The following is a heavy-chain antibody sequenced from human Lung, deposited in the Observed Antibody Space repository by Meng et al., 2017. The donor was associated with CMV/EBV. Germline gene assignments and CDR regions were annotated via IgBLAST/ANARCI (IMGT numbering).Heavy chain of an antibody. D-gene: IGHD5-24*01. J-gene: IGHJ4*02. V-gene: IGHV7-4-1*02. CDR2: INTNTGNP. Sequence: QVQVVQAGSELKRPGASVKVSRTASGYTFTRYAMNWVRQAPGQGLEWMGWINTNTGNPTYAQGFTGRFVFSLDTSVSTAYLQISSLKAEDTAVYYCARDSPLDGYSLLDYWGQGTLVTVSS. CDR1: GYTFTRYA. CDR3: ARDSPLDGYSLLDY.